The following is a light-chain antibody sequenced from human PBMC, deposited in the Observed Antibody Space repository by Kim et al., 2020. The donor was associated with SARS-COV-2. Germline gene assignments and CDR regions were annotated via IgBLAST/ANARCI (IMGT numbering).Light chain of an antibody. CDR1: QSISSN. J-gene: IGKJ2*01. Sequence: VAPGERATLSCRASQSISSNVAWYQQNPGQAPRLIIYGASTRATGIPARFSGSGSGTEFTLTISSLQSEDFAVYYCQQYNTWPPYTFGQGTKLEI. V-gene: IGKV3-15*01. CDR2: GAS. CDR3: QQYNTWPPYT.